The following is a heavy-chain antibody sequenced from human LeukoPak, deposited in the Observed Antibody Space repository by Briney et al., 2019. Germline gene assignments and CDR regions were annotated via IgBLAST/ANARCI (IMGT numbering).Heavy chain of an antibody. D-gene: IGHD5-18*01. V-gene: IGHV3-7*03. CDR2: IKQDGSEK. CDR3: ARDRDTSMVTIDS. CDR1: GFTFSSYW. J-gene: IGHJ4*02. Sequence: GGSLRLSCAASGFTFSSYWMSWVRQAPGKGLEWVANIKQDGSEKYYVDSVKGRFTISRDNAKNSLSLQMNSLRAEDTAVYYCARDRDTSMVTIDSWGQGTLVTVSS.